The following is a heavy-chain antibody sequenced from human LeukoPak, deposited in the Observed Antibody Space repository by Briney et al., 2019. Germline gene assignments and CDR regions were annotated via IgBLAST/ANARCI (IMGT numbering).Heavy chain of an antibody. Sequence: GGSLRLSCAASGFTFSSYAMSWVRQAPGKGLEWVSAISGSGGSTYYADSVKGRFTISRDNSKNTLYLQMNSLRAEDTAVYYCAKVADDYVWGSYRYNSQHYFDYWGQGTLVTVSS. CDR2: ISGSGGST. CDR3: AKVADDYVWGSYRYNSQHYFDY. CDR1: GFTFSSYA. D-gene: IGHD3-16*02. J-gene: IGHJ4*02. V-gene: IGHV3-23*01.